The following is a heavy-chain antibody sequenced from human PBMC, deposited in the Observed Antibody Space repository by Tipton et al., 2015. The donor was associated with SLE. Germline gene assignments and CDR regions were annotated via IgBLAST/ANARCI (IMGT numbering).Heavy chain of an antibody. Sequence: TLSLTCTVSGGSISSSSYYWGWIRQPPGKGLEWIGSIYYSGSTYYNPSLKSRVTISVDTSKNQFSLKLSSVTAADTAVYYCARHDSESPSDYWGQGTLVTVSS. CDR1: GGSISSSSYY. V-gene: IGHV4-39*07. CDR2: IYYSGST. D-gene: IGHD1-14*01. J-gene: IGHJ4*02. CDR3: ARHDSESPSDY.